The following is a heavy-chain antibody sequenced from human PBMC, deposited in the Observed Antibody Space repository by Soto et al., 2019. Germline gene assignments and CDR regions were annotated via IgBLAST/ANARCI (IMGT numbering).Heavy chain of an antibody. CDR1: GFTFSSYG. D-gene: IGHD3-22*01. CDR2: IWYDGSNK. V-gene: IGHV3-33*01. Sequence: QPGGSLRLSCAASGFTFSSYGMHWVRQAPGKGLEWVAVIWYDGSNKYYADSVKGRFTISRDNSKNTLYLQMNSLRAEDTAVYYCARGRDITMIDGMDVWGQGTTVTAP. CDR3: ARGRDITMIDGMDV. J-gene: IGHJ6*02.